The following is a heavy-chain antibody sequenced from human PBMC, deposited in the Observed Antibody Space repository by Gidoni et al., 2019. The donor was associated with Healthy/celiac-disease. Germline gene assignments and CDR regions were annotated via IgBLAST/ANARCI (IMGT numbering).Heavy chain of an antibody. V-gene: IGHV1-24*01. CDR2: FDPEDGET. Sequence: QVQLVQSGAEVKKPGASVKVSCKVAGYTVTELSMDWVRQAPGKGLEWMGGFDPEDGETIYAQKFQGRVTMTEDTSTDTAYMELSSLRSEDTAVYYCATPLQQLVGPRGAFDIWGQGTMVTVSS. J-gene: IGHJ3*02. D-gene: IGHD6-13*01. CDR1: GYTVTELS. CDR3: ATPLQQLVGPRGAFDI.